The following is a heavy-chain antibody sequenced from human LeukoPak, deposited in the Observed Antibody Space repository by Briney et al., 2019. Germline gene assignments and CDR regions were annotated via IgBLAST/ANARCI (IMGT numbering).Heavy chain of an antibody. Sequence: GGSLRLSCAASGFTFSSYWMHWVRQAPGKGLVWVSRISYDGGDPSYADSVKGRFTISRDNAKNTLYLQMNSLTAEDTAVYYCARGYSSRLYNWLDPWGQGTLVTVSS. CDR3: ARGYSSRLYNWLDP. J-gene: IGHJ5*02. CDR1: GFTFSSYW. CDR2: ISYDGGDP. V-gene: IGHV3-74*01. D-gene: IGHD6-13*01.